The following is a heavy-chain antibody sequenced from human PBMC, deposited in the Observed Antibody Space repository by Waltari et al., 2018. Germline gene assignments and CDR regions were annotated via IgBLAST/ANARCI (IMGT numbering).Heavy chain of an antibody. CDR1: GFDFYDYA. J-gene: IGHJ2*01. Sequence: EVQLVESGGGLVQPGRSLRLSCADSGFDFYDYAMHWVRQVPGKGLEWVSVVSWSGATVGYADSVNGRFAISRDNAKNSLYLQMNSLRVEDTAFYYCAASRGVYWYFDFWGRGTLVSVSS. CDR3: AASRGVYWYFDF. V-gene: IGHV3-9*01. CDR2: VSWSGATV. D-gene: IGHD3-16*01.